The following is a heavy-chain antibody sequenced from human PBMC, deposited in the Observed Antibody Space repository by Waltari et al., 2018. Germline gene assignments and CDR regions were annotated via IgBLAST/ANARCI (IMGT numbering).Heavy chain of an antibody. CDR1: GLTFSLSA. CDR2: SSGGGGTT. D-gene: IGHD1-1*01. Sequence: EVQLLESGGGLVQPGGSLRLSCAASGLTFSLSAMIWVRQAPGEGLEGVSSSSGGGGTTEYADSGEGRFTVSRDNSKNTASLQMDSLRAEDTALYYCCSVQVPLAIANCGQGTLVTVAS. V-gene: IGHV3-23*01. J-gene: IGHJ4*02. CDR3: CSVQVPLAIAN.